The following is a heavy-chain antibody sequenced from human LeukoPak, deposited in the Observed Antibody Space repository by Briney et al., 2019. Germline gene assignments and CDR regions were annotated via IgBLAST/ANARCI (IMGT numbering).Heavy chain of an antibody. CDR3: ARRRAVRGVNNWFDP. D-gene: IGHD3-10*01. CDR2: MNPNSGNT. V-gene: IGHV1-8*01. CDR1: GYTFTSYD. J-gene: IGHJ5*02. Sequence: ASVKVSCKASGYTFTSYDINRVRQATGQGLEWMGWMNPNSGNTGYPQKFQGRVTMTRNTSISTAYMELSSLRSEDTAVYYCARRRAVRGVNNWFDPWGQGTLVTVSS.